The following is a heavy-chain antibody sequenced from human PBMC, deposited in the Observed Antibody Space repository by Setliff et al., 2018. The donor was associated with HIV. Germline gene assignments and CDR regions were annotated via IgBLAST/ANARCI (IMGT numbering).Heavy chain of an antibody. CDR2: INPGGSA. D-gene: IGHD2-15*01. V-gene: IGHV4-34*01. CDR1: GGSFSAYY. Sequence: PSETLSLTCAVYGGSFSAYYRSWVRQPPEKGLEWIGEINPGGSATYNPSLKSRVTISVDTSKNQFSLKLNTVTAADTAIYYCVLLEVPFIEGIAPPLWGQGSLVTVSS. CDR3: VLLEVPFIEGIAPPL. J-gene: IGHJ4*02.